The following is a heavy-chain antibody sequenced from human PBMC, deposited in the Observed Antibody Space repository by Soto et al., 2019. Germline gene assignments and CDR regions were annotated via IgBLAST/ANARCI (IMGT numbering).Heavy chain of an antibody. CDR3: ARVADSSGYYYFDY. V-gene: IGHV3-30-3*01. CDR1: GFTLSSYA. D-gene: IGHD3-22*01. CDR2: ISYDGSNK. J-gene: IGHJ4*02. Sequence: GSLRLSCAASGFTLSSYAMHWVRQAPGKGLEWVAVISYDGSNKYYADSVKGRFTISRDNAKNSLYLQMNSLRAEDTAVYYCARVADSSGYYYFDYWGQGTLVTVSS.